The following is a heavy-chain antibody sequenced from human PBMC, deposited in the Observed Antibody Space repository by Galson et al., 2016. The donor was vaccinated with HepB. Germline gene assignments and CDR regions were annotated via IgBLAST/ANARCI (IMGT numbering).Heavy chain of an antibody. CDR1: GFFFSNYG. CDR2: VSYDGYSK. V-gene: IGHV3-30*18. J-gene: IGHJ6*02. CDR3: AKDVYTSGNEYGMDV. Sequence: SLRLSCAASGFFFSNYGMHWVRQAPGKGLAWVAVVSYDGYSKYYADSVKGRFTISRDNSKTTMYLQMNSLRVEDTAVYYCAKDVYTSGNEYGMDVWGQGTTVTVSS. D-gene: IGHD3-10*01.